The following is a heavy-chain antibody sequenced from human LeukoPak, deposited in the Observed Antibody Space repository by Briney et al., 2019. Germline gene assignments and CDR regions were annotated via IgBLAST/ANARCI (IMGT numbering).Heavy chain of an antibody. V-gene: IGHV1-8*01. D-gene: IGHD3-22*01. CDR2: MNPNSGNT. CDR3: ASRGDSSGYYYYYYYMDV. CDR1: GYTFTSYD. Sequence: GASVKVSCKASGYTFTSYDINWVRQATGQGLEWMGWMNPNSGNTGYAQKFQGRVTMTRDTSISTAYMELSSLRSEDTAVYYCASRGDSSGYYYYYYYMDVWGKGTTVTVSS. J-gene: IGHJ6*03.